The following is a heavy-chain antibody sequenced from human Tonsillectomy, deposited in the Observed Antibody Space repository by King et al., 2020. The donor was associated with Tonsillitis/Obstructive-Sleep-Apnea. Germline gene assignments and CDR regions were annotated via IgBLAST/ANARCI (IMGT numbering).Heavy chain of an antibody. CDR1: GFTFSSYG. J-gene: IGHJ6*03. CDR2: ISYDGSNK. V-gene: IGHV3-30*18. CDR3: ANLPPYDFWSGYYLPGVYYYYYMDV. Sequence: VQLVESGGGVVQPGRSLRLSCAASGFTFSSYGMHWVRQAPGKGLEWVAVISYDGSNKYYADSVKGRFTISRDNSKNTLYLQMNSLRAEDTAVYYCANLPPYDFWSGYYLPGVYYYYYMDVWGKGTTVTVSS. D-gene: IGHD3-3*01.